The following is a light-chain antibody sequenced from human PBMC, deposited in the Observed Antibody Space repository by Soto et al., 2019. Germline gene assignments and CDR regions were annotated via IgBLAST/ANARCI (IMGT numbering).Light chain of an antibody. CDR2: GAS. Sequence: ENVLTQSPGTLSLSPGERATLFCRASQSVSSNYLAWYQQKPGQPPRLLIYGASSRATGIPDRFSGSGSGTDFTLTISRLAPEDFAVYFCQQYGSSPFTFGPGTQVDVK. V-gene: IGKV3-20*01. J-gene: IGKJ3*01. CDR1: QSVSSNY. CDR3: QQYGSSPFT.